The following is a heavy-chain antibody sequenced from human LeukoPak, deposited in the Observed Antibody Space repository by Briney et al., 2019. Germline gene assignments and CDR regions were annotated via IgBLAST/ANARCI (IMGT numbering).Heavy chain of an antibody. J-gene: IGHJ4*02. CDR3: AKVDY. CDR1: GFTYSSYG. CDR2: IRYDGSNK. Sequence: GGSLRLSCAASGFTYSSYGMHWVSQAPGKGLEWVAFIRYDGSNKYHADSVKGRFTISSDNSKNAVYLQMRSLIAEGTAVYCCAKVDYWGQGALVTVSS. V-gene: IGHV3-30*02.